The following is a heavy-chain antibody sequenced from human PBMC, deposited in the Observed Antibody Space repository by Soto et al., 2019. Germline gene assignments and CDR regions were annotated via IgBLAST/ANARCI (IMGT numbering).Heavy chain of an antibody. CDR2: INPSGGST. Sequence: ASVKVSCKASGYTFTSYYMHWVRQAPGQGLEWMGIINPSGGSTSYAQKFQGRVTMTRDTSTRKVYMELSSLRSEDTAVYYCARVRYYYDSSGATVDAFDIWRQGTMVNGSS. CDR1: GYTFTSYY. D-gene: IGHD3-22*01. CDR3: ARVRYYYDSSGATVDAFDI. J-gene: IGHJ3*02. V-gene: IGHV1-46*01.